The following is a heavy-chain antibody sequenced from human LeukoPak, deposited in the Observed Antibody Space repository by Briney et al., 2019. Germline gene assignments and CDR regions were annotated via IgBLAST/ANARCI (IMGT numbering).Heavy chain of an antibody. CDR1: GFTFSSYS. J-gene: IGHJ4*02. Sequence: GGSLRPSCAASGFTFSSYSMNWVRQAPGKGLEWVSSISSSSSYIYYADSVKGRFTISRDNAKNSLYLQMNSLRAEDTAVYYCAREVVATYFDYWGQGTLVTVSS. D-gene: IGHD5-12*01. CDR2: ISSSSSYI. V-gene: IGHV3-21*01. CDR3: AREVVATYFDY.